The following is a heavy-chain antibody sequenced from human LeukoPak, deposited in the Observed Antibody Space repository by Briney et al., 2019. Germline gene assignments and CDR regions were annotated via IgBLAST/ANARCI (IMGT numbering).Heavy chain of an antibody. CDR2: IYYSGST. J-gene: IGHJ4*02. Sequence: SETLSLTCTVSGGSISSYYWSWIRQHPGKGLEWIGYIYYSGSTYYNPSLKSRVTISVDTPKNQFSLKLSSVTAADTAVYYCARTDCSSTSCPYYFDYWGQGTLVTVSS. CDR3: ARTDCSSTSCPYYFDY. D-gene: IGHD2-2*01. CDR1: GGSISSYY. V-gene: IGHV4-59*06.